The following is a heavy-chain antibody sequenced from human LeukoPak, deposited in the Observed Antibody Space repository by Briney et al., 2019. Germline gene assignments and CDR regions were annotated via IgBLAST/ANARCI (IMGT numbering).Heavy chain of an antibody. Sequence: GGSLRLSCAASGFTFDDYGMSWVRQAPGKGLEWVSGINWNGGSTGYADSVKGRFTISRDNAKNSLYLQMNSLRAEDTAVYYCARDPYSGGYSSYYYYYMDVWGKGTTVTVSS. CDR3: ARDPYSGGYSSYYYYYMDV. CDR2: INWNGGST. CDR1: GFTFDDYG. D-gene: IGHD1-26*01. J-gene: IGHJ6*03. V-gene: IGHV3-20*04.